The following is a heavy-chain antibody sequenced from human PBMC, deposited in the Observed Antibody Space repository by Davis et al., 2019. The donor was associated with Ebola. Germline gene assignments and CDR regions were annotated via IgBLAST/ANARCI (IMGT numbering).Heavy chain of an antibody. J-gene: IGHJ6*02. D-gene: IGHD3-16*01. Sequence: PSETLSLTCTVSGYSISSGYYWGWIRQPPGKGLEWIGSIYHSGSTYYNPSLKSRVTISVDRSKNQFSLKLSSVTAADTAVYYCARGLNYYYGMDVWGQGTTVTVSS. CDR2: IYHSGST. CDR1: GYSISSGYY. CDR3: ARGLNYYYGMDV. V-gene: IGHV4-38-2*02.